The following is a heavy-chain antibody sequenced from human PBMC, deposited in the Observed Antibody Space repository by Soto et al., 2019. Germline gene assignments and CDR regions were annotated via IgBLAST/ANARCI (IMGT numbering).Heavy chain of an antibody. CDR2: IYHSGST. V-gene: IGHV4-4*02. CDR3: ASYVRGHNTADRGPFGSWPV. CDR1: GGSISSSNW. Sequence: XATLSLPCAVSGGSISSSNWWSWFRQPPGKGLEWIGEIYHSGSTNYNPSLKSRVTISVDKSKNQFSLKLSSVTAADTAVYYCASYVRGHNTADRGPFGSWPVWGQGTLVTVSS. J-gene: IGHJ4*02. D-gene: IGHD3-10*02.